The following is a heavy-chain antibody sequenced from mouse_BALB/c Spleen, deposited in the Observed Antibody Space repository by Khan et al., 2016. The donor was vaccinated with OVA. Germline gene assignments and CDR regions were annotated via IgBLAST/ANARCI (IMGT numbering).Heavy chain of an antibody. D-gene: IGHD1-1*01. Sequence: LVESGPELKKPGETVKISCKASGYTFTNYGLNGVKQAPGKGLKWMGWIYTYTGEPTYADDFKGRFAFSLESSASTAYLQINNLTNDDTATYFCARGSSRAMDYWGQGTSVTVSS. CDR1: GYTFTNYG. CDR2: IYTYTGEP. J-gene: IGHJ4*01. V-gene: IGHV9-3-1*01. CDR3: ARGSSRAMDY.